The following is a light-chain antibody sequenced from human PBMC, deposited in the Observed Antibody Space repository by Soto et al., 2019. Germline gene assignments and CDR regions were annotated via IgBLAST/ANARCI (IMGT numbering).Light chain of an antibody. CDR1: SSDVGGYNY. CDR3: SSYTSSSTLGV. J-gene: IGLJ2*01. Sequence: QSALTQPASVSGSPGQSITISCTGTSSDVGGYNYVSWYQQHPGKAPKLMIYDVSNRPSGVSNRFSGSTSGKTASLTISGLQAEDEADYYCSSYTSSSTLGVFGGGTKRTVL. V-gene: IGLV2-14*01. CDR2: DVS.